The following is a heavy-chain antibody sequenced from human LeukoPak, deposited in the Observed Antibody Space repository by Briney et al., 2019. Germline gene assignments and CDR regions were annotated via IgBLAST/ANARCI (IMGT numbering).Heavy chain of an antibody. J-gene: IGHJ4*02. CDR3: AKERNLEIAVAGTIFDS. CDR1: GFTFSSYG. V-gene: IGHV3-30*18. Sequence: GGSLRLSCAASGFTFSSYGMHWVRQAPGKGLEWVAVISYDGSNKYYADSVKGRFTISRDNSKNTLYLQMNSLRAEDTAVYYCAKERNLEIAVAGTIFDSWGQGTLVTVSS. D-gene: IGHD6-19*01. CDR2: ISYDGSNK.